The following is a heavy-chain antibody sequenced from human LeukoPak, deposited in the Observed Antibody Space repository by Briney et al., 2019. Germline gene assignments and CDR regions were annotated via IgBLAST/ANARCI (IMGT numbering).Heavy chain of an antibody. CDR3: ARGLYSYGYEDY. V-gene: IGHV4-34*01. CDR2: INHSAST. CDR1: GGSFSGYY. Sequence: KSSETLSLTCAVYGGSFSGYYWSWIRQPPGKGLEWIGEINHSASTNYNPSLKSRVTISVDTSKNQFSLKLSSVTAADTAVYYCARGLYSYGYEDYWGQGTLVTVSS. J-gene: IGHJ4*02. D-gene: IGHD5-18*01.